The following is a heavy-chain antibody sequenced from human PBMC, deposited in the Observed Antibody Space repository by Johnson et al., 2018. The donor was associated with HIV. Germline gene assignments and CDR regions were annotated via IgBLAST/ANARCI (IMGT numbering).Heavy chain of an antibody. J-gene: IGHJ3*02. CDR2: IRYDGSNK. D-gene: IGHD1-26*01. V-gene: IGHV3-30*02. CDR3: AKDPGSGGPGAFDM. Sequence: QVQLVESGGGVVQPGRSLRLSCAASGFTFSTYGMHWVRQAPGKGLEWVAFIRYDGSNKYYADSVKGRFTISRDNSKNTLYLQMNSLRAEDTAVYYCAKDPGSGGPGAFDMWGQGTMVTVSS. CDR1: GFTFSTYG.